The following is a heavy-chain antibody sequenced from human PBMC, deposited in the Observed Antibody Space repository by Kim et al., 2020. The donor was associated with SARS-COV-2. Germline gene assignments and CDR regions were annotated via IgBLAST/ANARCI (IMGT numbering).Heavy chain of an antibody. Sequence: SVKVSCKASGGTFSSYAISWVRQAPGQGLEWMGGIIPIFGTANYAQKFQGRVTITADESTSTAYMELSSLRSEDTAVYYCARGEGTVFDLVGYYYGMDVWGQGTTVTVSS. V-gene: IGHV1-69*13. CDR1: GGTFSSYA. D-gene: IGHD4-4*01. CDR3: ARGEGTVFDLVGYYYGMDV. CDR2: IIPIFGTA. J-gene: IGHJ6*02.